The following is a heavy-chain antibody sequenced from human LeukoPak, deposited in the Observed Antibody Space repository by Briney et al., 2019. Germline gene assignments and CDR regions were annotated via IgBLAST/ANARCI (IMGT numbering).Heavy chain of an antibody. V-gene: IGHV4-4*07. CDR2: IYTSGST. CDR1: GGSISSYY. D-gene: IGHD3-10*01. J-gene: IGHJ3*02. CDR3: ARGRLWFGELSAFDI. Sequence: SETLSLTCTVSGGSISSYYWSWIRQPAGKGLEWIGRIYTSGSTNYNPSLKSRVTISVDTSKNQFSLKLSSVTAADTAVYYCARGRLWFGELSAFDIWGQGIMVTVSS.